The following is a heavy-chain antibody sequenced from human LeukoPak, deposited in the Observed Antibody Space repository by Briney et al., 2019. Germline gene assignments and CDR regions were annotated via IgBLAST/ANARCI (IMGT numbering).Heavy chain of an antibody. CDR1: GFTFSSYA. V-gene: IGHV3-23*01. J-gene: IGHJ4*02. CDR3: AKLEGYCSSTSCPWGFDY. D-gene: IGHD2-2*01. CDR2: ISGSGGST. Sequence: GGSLRLSCAASGFTFSSYAMSWVRQAPGKGLEWVSAISGSGGSTYYADSVKSRFTISRDNSKNTLYLQMNSLRAEDTAVYYCAKLEGYCSSTSCPWGFDYWGQGTLVTVSS.